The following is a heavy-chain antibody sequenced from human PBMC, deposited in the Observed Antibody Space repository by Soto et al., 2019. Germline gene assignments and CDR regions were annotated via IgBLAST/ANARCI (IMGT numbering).Heavy chain of an antibody. Sequence: GWYLRLSCEGSGFIFSSYALHSFRQATFNVVEWVAFISYDGSNKYYADSEKGRFTISRDNSKSTVYLELNNLSAEDTAVYHCAKNQGVELVPLATVDWFDPWGQASVVTVSS. J-gene: IGHJ5*02. CDR2: ISYDGSNK. D-gene: IGHD1-26*01. V-gene: IGHV3-30*18. CDR1: GFIFSSYA. CDR3: AKNQGVELVPLATVDWFDP.